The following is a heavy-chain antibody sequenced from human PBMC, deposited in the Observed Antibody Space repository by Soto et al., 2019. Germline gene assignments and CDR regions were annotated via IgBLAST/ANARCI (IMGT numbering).Heavy chain of an antibody. D-gene: IGHD4-17*01. CDR1: GFSFGDYA. J-gene: IGHJ4*02. CDR2: IGGRGGNT. V-gene: IGHV3-23*01. Sequence: GGSLRLSCVASGFSFGDYAMDWVRQAPGKGLEWVSNIGGRGGNTFYADSMRGRFTISRDNSKNMLYLEMNNLRVEDSATYYGVKARAYGDFAGSFESWGQGTQVT. CDR3: VKARAYGDFAGSFES.